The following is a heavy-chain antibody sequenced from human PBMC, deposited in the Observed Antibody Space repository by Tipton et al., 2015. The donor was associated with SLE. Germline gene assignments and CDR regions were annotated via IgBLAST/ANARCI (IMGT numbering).Heavy chain of an antibody. J-gene: IGHJ5*02. CDR1: GGSISSGSYY. CDR3: ARRLPNWFDP. D-gene: IGHD4-11*01. Sequence: TLSLTCTVSGGSISSGSYYWSWIRQPAGKGLEWIGHIYTSGSTNSNPSLKSGVTISVDTSKNQFSLKLSSVTAADTAVYYCARRLPNWFDPWGQGTLVTVSS. CDR2: IYTSGST. V-gene: IGHV4-61*09.